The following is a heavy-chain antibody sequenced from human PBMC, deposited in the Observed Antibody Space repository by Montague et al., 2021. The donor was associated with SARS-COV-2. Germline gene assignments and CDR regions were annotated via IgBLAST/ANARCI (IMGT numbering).Heavy chain of an antibody. D-gene: IGHD6-19*01. CDR3: ARGPYSSDQLFHYYYGMDV. J-gene: IGHJ6*02. CDR1: GFTFSSYS. V-gene: IGHV3-21*01. CDR2: ISSSSSYI. Sequence: SLRLSWAASGFTFSSYSMNWVRQAPGKGLEWVSSISSSSSYIYYADSVKGRFTISRDNAENSLYLQMNSLRAEDTAVYYCARGPYSSDQLFHYYYGMDVWGQGTTVTVSS.